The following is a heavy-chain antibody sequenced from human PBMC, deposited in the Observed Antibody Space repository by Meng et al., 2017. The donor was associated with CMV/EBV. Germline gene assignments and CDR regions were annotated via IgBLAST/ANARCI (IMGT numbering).Heavy chain of an antibody. CDR2: IRYDGSNK. CDR3: AKRSNGYWDYYYYYGMDA. V-gene: IGHV3-30*02. D-gene: IGHD3-22*01. J-gene: IGHJ6*02. CDR1: GFTFSSYG. Sequence: GESLKISCAASGFTFSSYGMHWVRQAPGKGLEWVAFIRYDGSNKYYADSVKGRFTISRDNSKNTLYLQMNSLRAEDTSVYYCAKRSNGYWDYYYYYGMDAWGQGTTVTVSS.